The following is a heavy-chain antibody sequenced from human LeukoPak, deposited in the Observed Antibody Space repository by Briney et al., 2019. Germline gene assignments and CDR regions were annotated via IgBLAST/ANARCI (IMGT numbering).Heavy chain of an antibody. CDR1: EFTFSSYS. J-gene: IGHJ4*02. CDR2: INSRSKNT. D-gene: IGHD3-10*01. Sequence: PGGSLRLSCVGSEFTFSSYSMTWVRQAPGKGLEWVSSINSRSKNTYYADSVKGRFSISRDNAKTSLYLQMNSLRAEATAVYYCARVNYGTPFDYWGQGTLVTVSS. CDR3: ARVNYGTPFDY. V-gene: IGHV3-21*01.